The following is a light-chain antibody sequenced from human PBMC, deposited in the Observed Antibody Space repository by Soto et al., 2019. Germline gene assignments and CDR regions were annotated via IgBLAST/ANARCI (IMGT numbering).Light chain of an antibody. Sequence: AIQMTQSPSSLSASVGDRVTITCRASQGIRNDLGWYQQIPGKAPKLLIYAASSLQSGVPSRISGSGSGTDFTLTISSLQPEDFATYYCLQDYNYPWTFGQGTKVDIK. V-gene: IGKV1-6*01. J-gene: IGKJ1*01. CDR2: AAS. CDR1: QGIRND. CDR3: LQDYNYPWT.